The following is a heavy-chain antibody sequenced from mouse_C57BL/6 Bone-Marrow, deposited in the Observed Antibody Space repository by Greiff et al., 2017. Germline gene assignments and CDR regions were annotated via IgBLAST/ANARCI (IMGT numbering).Heavy chain of an antibody. Sequence: DVHLVESGAELVRPGASVKLSCTASGFNIKDDYMHWVKQRPEQGLEWIGWIDPENGDTEYASKFQGKATITADTSSNTAYLQLSSLTSEDTAVYYCTAYDWFAYWGQGTLVTVSA. D-gene: IGHD2-12*01. CDR1: GFNIKDDY. V-gene: IGHV14-4*01. J-gene: IGHJ3*01. CDR3: TAYDWFAY. CDR2: IDPENGDT.